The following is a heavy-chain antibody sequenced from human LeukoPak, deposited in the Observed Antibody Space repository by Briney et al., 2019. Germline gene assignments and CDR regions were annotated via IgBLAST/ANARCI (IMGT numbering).Heavy chain of an antibody. CDR1: GFTFSRYW. V-gene: IGHV3-74*01. J-gene: IGHJ5*02. CDR3: TANWFDP. Sequence: GGSLRLSCAASGFTFSRYWTHWVRQAPGKGLVWVSRINSDASRTNYADSVKGRFTISRDNAKNTLYLHMNSLRAEDTAVYYCTANWFDPWGQGTLVTVSS. CDR2: INSDASRT.